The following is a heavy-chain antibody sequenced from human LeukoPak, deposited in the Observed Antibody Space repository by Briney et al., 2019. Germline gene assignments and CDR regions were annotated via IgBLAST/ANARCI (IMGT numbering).Heavy chain of an antibody. J-gene: IGHJ4*02. D-gene: IGHD6-19*01. CDR3: ARGSSGWYMWSEYYFDY. CDR1: GGSISSYY. V-gene: IGHV4-59*01. CDR2: IYYSGST. Sequence: SETLSLTCTVSGGSISSYYWSWIRQPPGKGLEWIGYIYYSGSTNYNPSLKSRVTISVDTSKNQFSLKLSSVTAADTAVYYCARGSSGWYMWSEYYFDYWGQGTLVTVSS.